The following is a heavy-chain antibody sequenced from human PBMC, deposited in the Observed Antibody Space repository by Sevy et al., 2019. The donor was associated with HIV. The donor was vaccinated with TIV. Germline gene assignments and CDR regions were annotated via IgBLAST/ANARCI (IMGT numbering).Heavy chain of an antibody. CDR2: IWFDGSNT. V-gene: IGHV3-33*01. CDR1: GFTFSSFG. CDR3: ARDLEFFDSGDYGPAFMPDF. J-gene: IGHJ4*01. D-gene: IGHD4-17*01. Sequence: GGSLRLSCAASGFTFSSFGMHWVRQAPGMGLEWVAVIWFDGSNTYYADSVKGRFTISRDIAKNTLHLQMNGLRAENMAVYYWARDLEFFDSGDYGPAFMPDFWGHGTLVTVSS.